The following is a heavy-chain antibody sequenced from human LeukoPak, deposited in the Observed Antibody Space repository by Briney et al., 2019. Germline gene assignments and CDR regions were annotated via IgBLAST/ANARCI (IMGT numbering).Heavy chain of an antibody. J-gene: IGHJ4*02. CDR2: IWYDGSNK. D-gene: IGHD6-19*01. V-gene: IGHV3-33*01. CDR1: GFTFSSYG. Sequence: PGGSLRLSCAASGFTFSSYGMHWVRQAPGKGLEWVAVIWYDGSNKYYADSVKGRFTISRDNSKNTLYLQMNSLRAEDTAVYYCARDSVAGNGDFWGQGTLVTVSS. CDR3: ARDSVAGNGDF.